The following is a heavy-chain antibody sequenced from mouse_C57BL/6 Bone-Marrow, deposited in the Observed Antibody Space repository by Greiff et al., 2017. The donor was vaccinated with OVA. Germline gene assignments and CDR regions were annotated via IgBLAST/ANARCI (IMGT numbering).Heavy chain of an antibody. CDR1: GYTFTDYN. J-gene: IGHJ2*01. D-gene: IGHD2-4*01. CDR2: INPNNGGT. CDR3: ARTFDYDAEYYFDY. V-gene: IGHV1-18*01. Sequence: EVQLQQSGPELVKPGASVKIPCKASGYTFTDYNMDWVKQSHGKSLEWIGDINPNNGGTIYNQKFKGKATLTVDKSSSTAYMELRSLTSEDTAVYYCARTFDYDAEYYFDYWGQGTTLTVSS.